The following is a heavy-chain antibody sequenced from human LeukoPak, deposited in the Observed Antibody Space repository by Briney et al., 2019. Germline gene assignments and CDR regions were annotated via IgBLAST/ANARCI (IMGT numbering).Heavy chain of an antibody. Sequence: PGGSLRLFCAASGLTFSRAVMAWVRQCPGKGLEWVASVSGNGDMTYYTDSVKGRFAISRDNSRNTLFLQLSGLTFDDTARYYCAKVDIVGSRKPGMDVWGQGTTVTVSS. J-gene: IGHJ6*02. D-gene: IGHD2-21*01. CDR1: GLTFSRAV. CDR2: VSGNGDMT. V-gene: IGHV3-23*01. CDR3: AKVDIVGSRKPGMDV.